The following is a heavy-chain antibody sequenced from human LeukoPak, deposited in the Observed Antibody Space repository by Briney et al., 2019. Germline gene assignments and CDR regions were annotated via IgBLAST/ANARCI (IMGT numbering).Heavy chain of an antibody. J-gene: IGHJ4*02. D-gene: IGHD4-17*01. V-gene: IGHV3-23*01. CDR3: AKVILWSDGDPEYYFDY. Sequence: PGGSLRLSCAASGSTFSSYAMSWVRQAPGKGLEWVSAISGSGGSTYYADSVKGRFTISRDNSKNTLYLQMNSLRAEDTAVYYCAKVILWSDGDPEYYFDYWGQGTLVTVSS. CDR2: ISGSGGST. CDR1: GSTFSSYA.